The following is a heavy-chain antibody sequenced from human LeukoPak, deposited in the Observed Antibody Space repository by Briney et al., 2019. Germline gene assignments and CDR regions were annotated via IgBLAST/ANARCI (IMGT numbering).Heavy chain of an antibody. V-gene: IGHV3-23*01. CDR1: GFSFSSYA. D-gene: IGHD3-9*01. CDR2: IRGSGGST. J-gene: IGHJ4*02. Sequence: GGSLRLSCAASGFSFSSYAMSWIRQAPGKGLEWVSPIRGSGGSTYYAGSVKGRFTISRDNCENTLYLQMYSLRVEDMAVYYCALPFLPGYFPRFDYWGQGTRVSVSS. CDR3: ALPFLPGYFPRFDY.